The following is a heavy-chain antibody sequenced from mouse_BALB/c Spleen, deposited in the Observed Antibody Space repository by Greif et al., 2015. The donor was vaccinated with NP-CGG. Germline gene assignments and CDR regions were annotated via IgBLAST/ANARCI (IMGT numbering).Heavy chain of an antibody. V-gene: IGHV1S22*01. Sequence: LQQSGSELVRPGASVKLSCKASGYTFTSYWMHWVKQRPGQGLEWIGNIYPGSGSTNYDEKFKSKATLTVDTSSSTAYVQLSSLTSEVSAVYYCTRDYGSPWFAYWGQGTLVTVSA. CDR2: IYPGSGST. D-gene: IGHD1-1*01. CDR3: TRDYGSPWFAY. J-gene: IGHJ3*01. CDR1: GYTFTSYW.